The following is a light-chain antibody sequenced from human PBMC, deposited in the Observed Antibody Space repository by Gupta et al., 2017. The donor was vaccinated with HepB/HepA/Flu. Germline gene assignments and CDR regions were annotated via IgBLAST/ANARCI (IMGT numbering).Light chain of an antibody. V-gene: IGLV2-18*02. J-gene: IGLJ1*01. Sequence: QSALTQPPSVSGSPGPSVTISCTGTSSDVGSYNRVSWYQQPPDTAPKLMIYEVSNRPSGVPDRFSGSKAGNTASLTISGLQAEDEADYYCSSDTSSSTFVFGTGTKVTVL. CDR2: EVS. CDR1: SSDVGSYNR. CDR3: SSDTSSSTFV.